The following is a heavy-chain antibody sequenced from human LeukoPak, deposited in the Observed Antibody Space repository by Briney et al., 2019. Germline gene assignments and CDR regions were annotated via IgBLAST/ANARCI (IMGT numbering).Heavy chain of an antibody. V-gene: IGHV4-59*01. CDR2: IYNSGRS. CDR3: AGGSGASWFDP. J-gene: IGHJ5*02. Sequence: PSETLSLTCSVSGGSISSGYWSWIRQPSGKGLEGIAYIYNSGRSNYNPSLKSRVTISLDTSKNQFSLKLSSVTAADTAVYYCAGGSGASWFDPWGQGTLVTVSS. CDR1: GGSISSGY. D-gene: IGHD2-8*02.